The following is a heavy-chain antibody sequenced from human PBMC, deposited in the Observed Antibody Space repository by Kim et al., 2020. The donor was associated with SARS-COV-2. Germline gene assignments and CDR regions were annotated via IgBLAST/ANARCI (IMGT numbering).Heavy chain of an antibody. D-gene: IGHD2-8*01. CDR3: ARSNGVWAWYFDL. V-gene: IGHV3-33*01. CDR2: IWYDGSNK. Sequence: GGSLRLSCAASGFTFSSYGMHWVRQAPGKGLEWVAVIWYDGSNKYYADSVKGRFTISRDNSKNTLYLQMNSLRAEDTAVYYCARSNGVWAWYFDLWGRGTLVTVSS. CDR1: GFTFSSYG. J-gene: IGHJ2*01.